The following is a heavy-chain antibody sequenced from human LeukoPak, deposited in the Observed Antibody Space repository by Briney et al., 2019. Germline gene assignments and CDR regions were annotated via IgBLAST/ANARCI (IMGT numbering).Heavy chain of an antibody. V-gene: IGHV3-23*01. CDR3: AAYNWNGYDVFDI. D-gene: IGHD1-20*01. CDR2: ISGSGGRT. J-gene: IGHJ3*02. Sequence: GGSLRLSCAASGFTFSSYAMSWVRQAPGKGLEWVSAISGSGGRTYYADSVKGRFTISRDKSKNTLYLQMNSLRAEDTAVYYCAAYNWNGYDVFDIWGQGTMVTVSS. CDR1: GFTFSSYA.